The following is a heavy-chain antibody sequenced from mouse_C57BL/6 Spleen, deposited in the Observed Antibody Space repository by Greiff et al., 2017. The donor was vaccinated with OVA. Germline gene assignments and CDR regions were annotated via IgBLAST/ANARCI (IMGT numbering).Heavy chain of an antibody. V-gene: IGHV6-6*01. Sequence: EVKLEESGGGLVQPGGSMKLSCAASGFTFSDAWMDWVRQSPEKGLEWVAEIRNKANNHATYYAESVKGRFTIYRDDSKGSVYLQMNSLRAEDTGIYSYTSRLLRYGIAYWGQGTLVTVSA. D-gene: IGHD1-1*01. CDR2: IRNKANNHAT. J-gene: IGHJ3*01. CDR1: GFTFSDAW. CDR3: TSRLLRYGIAY.